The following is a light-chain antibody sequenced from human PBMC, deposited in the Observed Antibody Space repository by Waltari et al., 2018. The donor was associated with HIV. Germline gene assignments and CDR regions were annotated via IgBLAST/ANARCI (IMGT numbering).Light chain of an antibody. CDR3: QSADSRGTVE. CDR1: ALTHQY. J-gene: IGLJ2*01. V-gene: IGLV3-25*03. CDR2: RDS. Sequence: SSALTQPPSVSVSPGQTARIPCSGDALTHQYAYWYQQKPGQAPFLVINRDSQRPPGIPERFSVSSSWTIITLTISGVQPEDEADYYCQSADSRGTVEFGGGTKLTVL.